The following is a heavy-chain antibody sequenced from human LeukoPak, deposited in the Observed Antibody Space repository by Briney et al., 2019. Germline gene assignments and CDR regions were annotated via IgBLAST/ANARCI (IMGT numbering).Heavy chain of an antibody. V-gene: IGHV3-74*01. CDR2: IKNDGSST. J-gene: IGHJ4*02. CDR1: GFTFSSYW. CDR3: ARDPTYYYDSSGYSGDYYFDY. Sequence: GGSLRLSCAASGFTFSSYWMHWVRQAPGKGLVWVSRIKNDGSSTSYADSVKGRFTISRDNAKNTLYLQMNSLRAEDTAVYYCARDPTYYYDSSGYSGDYYFDYWGPGTLVTVSS. D-gene: IGHD3-22*01.